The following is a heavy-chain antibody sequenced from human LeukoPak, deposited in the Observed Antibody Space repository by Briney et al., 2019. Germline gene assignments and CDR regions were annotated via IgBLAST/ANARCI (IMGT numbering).Heavy chain of an antibody. J-gene: IGHJ5*02. CDR2: IYYSGST. CDR1: GGSISSSSYY. CDR3: ARGRPLVVVPAAEDDWFDP. Sequence: PSETLSLTCTVSGGSISSSSYYWGWIRQPPGKGLEWIGSIYYSGSTYYNPSLKSRVTISVDTSKNQFSLKLSSVTAADTAVYYCARGRPLVVVPAAEDDWFDPWGQGTLVTVSS. D-gene: IGHD2-2*01. V-gene: IGHV4-39*07.